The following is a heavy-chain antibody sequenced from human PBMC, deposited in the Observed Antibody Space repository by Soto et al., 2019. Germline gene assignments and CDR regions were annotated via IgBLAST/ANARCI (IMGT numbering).Heavy chain of an antibody. CDR3: ARAAQPRDYYYGMDV. Sequence: SLKVSCKASGGTFSSYGISWVRQAPGQGLEWMGGIIPIFGTANYAQKFQGRVTITADESTSTAYMELSSLRSEDTAVYYCARAAQPRDYYYGMDVWGQGTTVTVSS. CDR2: IIPIFGTA. J-gene: IGHJ6*02. CDR1: GGTFSSYG. V-gene: IGHV1-69*13.